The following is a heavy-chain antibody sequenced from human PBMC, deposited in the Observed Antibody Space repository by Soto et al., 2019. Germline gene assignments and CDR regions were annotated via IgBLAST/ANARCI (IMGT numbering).Heavy chain of an antibody. J-gene: IGHJ4*02. CDR2: ISGSGGST. CDR1: GFTFSSYA. CDR3: AKGLQYSSGWYEFDY. D-gene: IGHD6-19*01. V-gene: IGHV3-23*01. Sequence: GGSLRLSCAASGFTFSSYAMSWVRQAPGKGLEWVSAISGSGGSTYYAESVKGRFTISRDNSKNTLYLQMNSLRAEDTAVYYCAKGLQYSSGWYEFDYWGQGTLVTVSS.